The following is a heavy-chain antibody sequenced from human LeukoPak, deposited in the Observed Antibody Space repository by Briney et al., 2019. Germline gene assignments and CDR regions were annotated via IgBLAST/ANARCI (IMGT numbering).Heavy chain of an antibody. CDR3: ARDPYNGSYGDDYYYYMDV. Sequence: PGGSLRLSCAASGFTFSSYAMSWVRQAPGKGLEWVSAIGGSGGSTYYADSVKGRFTISRDNPKKTLYLQMDSLRAEDTAVYYCARDPYNGSYGDDYYYYMDVWGKGTTVTISS. V-gene: IGHV3-23*01. D-gene: IGHD1-26*01. CDR2: IGGSGGST. J-gene: IGHJ6*03. CDR1: GFTFSSYA.